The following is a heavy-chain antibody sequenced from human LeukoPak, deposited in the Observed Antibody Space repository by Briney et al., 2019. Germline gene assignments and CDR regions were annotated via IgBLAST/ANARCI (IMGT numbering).Heavy chain of an antibody. D-gene: IGHD6-13*01. Sequence: GGSLRLSCSASGFTFSNYAMHWVRQAPGKGLESISAISSNGGDTYYADSVKGRFTISRDNSKNTLYLQMSSLRAEDTAVYYCVKRSSYSSSDYWGQGTLVTVSS. J-gene: IGHJ4*02. CDR2: ISSNGGDT. V-gene: IGHV3-64D*09. CDR3: VKRSSYSSSDY. CDR1: GFTFSNYA.